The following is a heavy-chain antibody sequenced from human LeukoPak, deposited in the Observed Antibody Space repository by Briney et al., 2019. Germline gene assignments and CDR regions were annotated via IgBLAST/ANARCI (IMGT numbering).Heavy chain of an antibody. D-gene: IGHD6-13*01. CDR3: AKDRAQQLVLDF. CDR1: GFTFSRNW. CDR2: IIGSGSST. V-gene: IGHV3-23*01. Sequence: GGSLRLSCAASGFTFSRNWMSWVRQAPGKGLEWVSAIIGSGSSTYYADSVKGRFTISRDNSKNTLFLQMNSLRAEDTAVYYCAKDRAQQLVLDFWGQGTLVTVSS. J-gene: IGHJ4*02.